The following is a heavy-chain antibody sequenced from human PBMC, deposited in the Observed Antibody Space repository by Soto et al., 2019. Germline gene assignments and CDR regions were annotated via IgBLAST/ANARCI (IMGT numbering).Heavy chain of an antibody. D-gene: IGHD3-10*01. CDR1: GGSISSSSYY. Sequence: SETLSLTCTVSGGSISSSSYYWGWIRQPPGKGLEWIGSIYYSGSTYYNPSLKSRVTISVDTSKNQFSLKLSSVTAADTAVYYCARLPNNVLLWFGELSERTQDYWGQGTLVTVSS. CDR3: ARLPNNVLLWFGELSERTQDY. J-gene: IGHJ4*02. V-gene: IGHV4-39*01. CDR2: IYYSGST.